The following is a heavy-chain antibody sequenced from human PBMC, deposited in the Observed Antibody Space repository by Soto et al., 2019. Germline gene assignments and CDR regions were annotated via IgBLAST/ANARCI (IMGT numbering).Heavy chain of an antibody. J-gene: IGHJ5*02. CDR1: GFTFRDYA. V-gene: IGHV3-23*01. D-gene: IGHD3-10*01. Sequence: PGGSLRLSCVASGFTFRDYAMSWVRQGPGKGLQWVSTISGRGDSTRFADSVKGRFNISRDNSKNTLYLHLNSLTVEDTAIYYCARNVSGTDCDWFDPWGQGTQVTVSS. CDR2: ISGRGDST. CDR3: ARNVSGTDCDWFDP.